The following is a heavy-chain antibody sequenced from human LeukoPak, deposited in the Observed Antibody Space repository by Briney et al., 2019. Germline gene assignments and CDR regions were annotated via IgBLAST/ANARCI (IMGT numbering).Heavy chain of an antibody. CDR1: GFTFSSYS. D-gene: IGHD3-22*01. J-gene: IGHJ4*02. CDR2: ISSSSSYI. V-gene: IGHV3-21*01. Sequence: PGGSLRLSCAASGFTFSSYSMNWVRQAPGKGLEWVSSISSSSSYIYYADSVKGRFTISRDNAKNSLYLQMNSLRAEDTAVYYCARESDSSGYNDYWGQGTLVTVSS. CDR3: ARESDSSGYNDY.